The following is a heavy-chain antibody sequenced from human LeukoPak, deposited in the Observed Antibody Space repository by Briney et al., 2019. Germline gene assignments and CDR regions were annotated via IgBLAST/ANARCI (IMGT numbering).Heavy chain of an antibody. Sequence: ASETLSLTCTVSGGSISSGGYYWSWIRQHPGKGLEWIGYIYYSGSTYYNPSLKSRVTISVDTSKNQFSLKLSSVTAADTAVYYCARDPKAGRYYYYGMDVWGQGTTVTVSS. CDR1: GGSISSGGYY. CDR3: ARDPKAGRYYYYGMDV. J-gene: IGHJ6*02. CDR2: IYYSGST. V-gene: IGHV4-31*03.